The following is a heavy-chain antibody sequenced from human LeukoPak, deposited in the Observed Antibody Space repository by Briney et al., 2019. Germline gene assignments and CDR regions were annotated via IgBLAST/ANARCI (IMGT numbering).Heavy chain of an antibody. J-gene: IGHJ4*02. D-gene: IGHD6-13*01. CDR1: GGTFSSYA. Sequence: VASVKVSCKASGGTFSSYAISWVRQAPGQGLEWMGGIIPIFGTANYAQKFQGRVTITADESTSTAYMELSSLRSEDTAVYYCARGVTEYSSSWYGPFDYWGQGTLVTVSS. CDR2: IIPIFGTA. CDR3: ARGVTEYSSSWYGPFDY. V-gene: IGHV1-69*13.